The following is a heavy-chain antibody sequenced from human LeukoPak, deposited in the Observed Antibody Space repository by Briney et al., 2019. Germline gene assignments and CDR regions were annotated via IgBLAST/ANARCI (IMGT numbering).Heavy chain of an antibody. CDR3: ARGYYGSGSHCCHMDV. CDR1: VESFSGYY. D-gene: IGHD3-10*01. V-gene: IGHV4-34*01. J-gene: IGHJ6*03. Sequence: SETLSLTCAVYVESFSGYYWSWIRQPPGKGLEWIGEINHSGSTNYNSSLKSRVTISVDTSKNQFSLKLSSVTAADTAVYYCARGYYGSGSHCCHMDVWGKGTTITVS. CDR2: INHSGST.